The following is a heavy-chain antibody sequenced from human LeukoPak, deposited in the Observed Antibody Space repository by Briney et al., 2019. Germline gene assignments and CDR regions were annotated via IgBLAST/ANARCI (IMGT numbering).Heavy chain of an antibody. CDR2: IRYDGSNK. V-gene: IGHV3-30*02. CDR1: GFTFSSHW. CDR3: AKAIDVLWDPSHAFDI. D-gene: IGHD3-10*02. J-gene: IGHJ3*02. Sequence: GGSLRLSCAASGFTFSSHWMHWVRQAPGKGLEWVAFIRYDGSNKYYADSVKGRFTISRDNSKNTLYLQMNSLRAEDTAVYYCAKAIDVLWDPSHAFDIWGQGTMVTVSS.